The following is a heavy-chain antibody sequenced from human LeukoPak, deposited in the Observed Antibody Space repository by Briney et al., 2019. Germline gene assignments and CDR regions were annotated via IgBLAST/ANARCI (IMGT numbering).Heavy chain of an antibody. Sequence: GGSLRLSCAASGFTFSSYWMNWVRQAPGKGLEWVANIKQDGSEKNYVDSVKGRFTISRDNAKNSLYLQMNSLRAEDTAVYYCARDLSGVTGYTYGRGIDYWGQGTLVTVSS. CDR1: GFTFSSYW. J-gene: IGHJ4*02. D-gene: IGHD5-18*01. CDR2: IKQDGSEK. V-gene: IGHV3-7*01. CDR3: ARDLSGVTGYTYGRGIDY.